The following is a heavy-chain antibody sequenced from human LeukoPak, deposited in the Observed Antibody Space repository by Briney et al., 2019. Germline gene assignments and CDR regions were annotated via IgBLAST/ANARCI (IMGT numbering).Heavy chain of an antibody. D-gene: IGHD5-12*01. CDR3: ARVLGGYSGYGPFDY. J-gene: IGHJ4*02. CDR2: ISSSSSYT. CDR1: GFTFGTYG. V-gene: IGHV3-21*05. Sequence: PGRSLRLSCAASGFTFGTYGMHWVRQAPGKGLEWVSYISSSSSYTNYADSVKGRFTISRDNAKNSLYLQMNSLRAEDTAVYYCARVLGGYSGYGPFDYWGQGTLVTVSS.